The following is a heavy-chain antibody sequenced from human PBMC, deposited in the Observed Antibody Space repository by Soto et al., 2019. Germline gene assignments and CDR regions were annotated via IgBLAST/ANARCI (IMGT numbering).Heavy chain of an antibody. D-gene: IGHD6-13*01. J-gene: IGHJ6*02. CDR3: ARDLYSSSWYSYYYGMDV. Sequence: GGSLRLSCAASGFTFGSYWMHWVRQAPGKGLVWVSRINSDGSSTSYADSVKGRFTISRDNAKNTLYLQMNSLRAEDTAVYYCARDLYSSSWYSYYYGMDVWGQGTTVTVS. CDR1: GFTFGSYW. V-gene: IGHV3-74*01. CDR2: INSDGSST.